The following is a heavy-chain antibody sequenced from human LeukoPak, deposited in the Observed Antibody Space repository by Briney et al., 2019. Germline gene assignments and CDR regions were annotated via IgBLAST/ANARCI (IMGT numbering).Heavy chain of an antibody. CDR1: GLTFSNYW. Sequence: GGSLRLSCTASGLTFSNYWTTWVRQAPGKGLEWVATINKDGSEKHYVDSVRGRLTISRDNAKNSVFLQMNSLRVEDTAVYYCTNTLATSGYWGQGTLVTVSS. CDR2: INKDGSEK. CDR3: TNTLATSGY. V-gene: IGHV3-7*01. D-gene: IGHD1-1*01. J-gene: IGHJ4*02.